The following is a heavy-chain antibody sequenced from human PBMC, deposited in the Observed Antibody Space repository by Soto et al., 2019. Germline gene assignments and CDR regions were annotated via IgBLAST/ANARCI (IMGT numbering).Heavy chain of an antibody. CDR3: ARGFYSNSPRGVGY. CDR2: IYYSGST. D-gene: IGHD6-6*01. Sequence: QVQLQESGPGLVKPSETLSLTCTVSGGSISSYYWSWIRQPPGKGLEWIGYIYYSGSTNYNPSLKSRVTISVDTSKNQFSLKLSSVTAADTAVYYCARGFYSNSPRGVGYWGQGTLVTVSS. J-gene: IGHJ4*02. V-gene: IGHV4-59*01. CDR1: GGSISSYY.